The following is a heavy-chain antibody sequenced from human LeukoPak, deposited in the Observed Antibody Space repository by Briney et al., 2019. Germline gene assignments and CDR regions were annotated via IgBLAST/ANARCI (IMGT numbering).Heavy chain of an antibody. CDR3: ARDRDIVAPGEAFDI. J-gene: IGHJ3*02. CDR1: GGSISSSSYY. Sequence: SETLSLTCTVSGGSISSSSYYWGWIRQPPGKGLEWIGSIYYSGSTYYNPSLKSRVTISVDTSKNQFSLKLSSVTAADTAVYYCARDRDIVAPGEAFDIWGQGTMVTVSS. D-gene: IGHD5-12*01. V-gene: IGHV4-39*07. CDR2: IYYSGST.